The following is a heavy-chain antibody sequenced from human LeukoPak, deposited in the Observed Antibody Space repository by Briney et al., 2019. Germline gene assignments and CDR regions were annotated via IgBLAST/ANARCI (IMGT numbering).Heavy chain of an antibody. Sequence: SETLSLTCTVSGGSISSYYWSWIRQPPGKGLEWIGYIYHSGSTYYNPSLKSRVTISVDRSKNQFSLKLSSVTAADTAVYYCARAQWLALFDYWGQGTLVTVSS. CDR1: GGSISSYY. D-gene: IGHD3-22*01. CDR2: IYHSGST. CDR3: ARAQWLALFDY. V-gene: IGHV4-30-2*01. J-gene: IGHJ4*02.